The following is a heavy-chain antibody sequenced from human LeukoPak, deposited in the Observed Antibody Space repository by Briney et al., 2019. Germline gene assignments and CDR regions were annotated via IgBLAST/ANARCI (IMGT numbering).Heavy chain of an antibody. CDR1: GGSINSYY. CDR3: ARDPTSRSSAFDI. V-gene: IGHV4-59*01. J-gene: IGHJ3*02. Sequence: SETLSLTCPVSGGSINSYYWSWIRQFPGKGLEWLGYISYSGSTNYNPSLKSRVTISVATSKNQFSLKLSSVTAADTAVYYCARDPTSRSSAFDIWGQGTMVTVSS. CDR2: ISYSGST.